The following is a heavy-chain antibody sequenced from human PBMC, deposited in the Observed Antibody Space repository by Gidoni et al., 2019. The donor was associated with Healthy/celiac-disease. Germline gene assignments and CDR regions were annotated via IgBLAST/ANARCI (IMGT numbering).Heavy chain of an antibody. CDR1: GFTFSSYA. Sequence: EVQLLESGGGLVQPGGSLRLSCAASGFTFSSYAMSWVRQAPGKGLEWVSAISGSGGSTYYADSVKGRFTISRDNSKNTLYLQMNSLRAEDTAVYYCAKDAIIVLTRPPSDAFDIWGQGTMVTVSS. CDR2: ISGSGGST. J-gene: IGHJ3*02. D-gene: IGHD2-8*01. CDR3: AKDAIIVLTRPPSDAFDI. V-gene: IGHV3-23*01.